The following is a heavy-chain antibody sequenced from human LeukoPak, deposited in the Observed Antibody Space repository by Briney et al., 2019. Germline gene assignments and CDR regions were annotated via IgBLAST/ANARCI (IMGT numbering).Heavy chain of an antibody. CDR2: IDDDGSGT. CDR3: IRSGGWSGF. Sequence: IDDDGSGTAYADSVKGRFVNSRDGAKNTVYLQMNSLRAEETDMYYCIRSGGWSGFWGQGTLVTVSS. D-gene: IGHD6-19*01. J-gene: IGHJ4*02. V-gene: IGHV3-74*01.